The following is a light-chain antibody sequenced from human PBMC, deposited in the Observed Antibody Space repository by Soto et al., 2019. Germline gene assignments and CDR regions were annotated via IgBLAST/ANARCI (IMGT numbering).Light chain of an antibody. CDR1: QSVGSSY. Sequence: EIVLTQSPGTLSLSPGERANLSCRASQSVGSSYLAWYQQKPGQAPSLLIYGASSRATGIPDRFSGSGSGTDFTLTITRLEPEDCAVYYCQQSGSSPRTFGLGTKLEIK. V-gene: IGKV3-20*01. CDR2: GAS. J-gene: IGKJ2*01. CDR3: QQSGSSPRT.